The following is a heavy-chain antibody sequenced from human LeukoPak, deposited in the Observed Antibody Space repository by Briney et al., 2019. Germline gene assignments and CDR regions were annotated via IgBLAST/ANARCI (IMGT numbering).Heavy chain of an antibody. V-gene: IGHV3-23*01. CDR2: IGGSGDST. Sequence: GGSLRLSCAASGFTFSIYAMTWVSQAPGKGLEWVSGIGGSGDSTSYADSVKGRFTMSRDNSKNTLYLQMNSLRAEDTAVYYCAKDLGTGTTLWFDPWGQGTLVTVSS. J-gene: IGHJ5*02. CDR3: AKDLGTGTTLWFDP. CDR1: GFTFSIYA. D-gene: IGHD1-1*01.